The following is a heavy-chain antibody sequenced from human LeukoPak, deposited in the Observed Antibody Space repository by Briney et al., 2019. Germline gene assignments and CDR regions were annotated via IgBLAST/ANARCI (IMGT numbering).Heavy chain of an antibody. V-gene: IGHV3-30*18. CDR3: AKVARSAGYSYGLSDY. Sequence: GGSLRLSCAASGFTFSSYGMPWVRQAPGKGLEWVAVISYDGSNKYYADSVKGRFTISRDNSKNTLYLQMNSLRAEDTAVYYCAKVARSAGYSYGLSDYWGQGTLVTVSS. CDR2: ISYDGSNK. J-gene: IGHJ4*02. D-gene: IGHD5-18*01. CDR1: GFTFSSYG.